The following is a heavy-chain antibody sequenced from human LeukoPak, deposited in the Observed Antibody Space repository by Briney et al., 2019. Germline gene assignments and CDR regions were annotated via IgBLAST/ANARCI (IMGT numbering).Heavy chain of an antibody. V-gene: IGHV3-30*07. J-gene: IGHJ4*02. Sequence: GGSLRLSCEVSGFAFSTYAFHWVRQAPGEGLQWVALISYDGSDKYYAGSVKGRFTISRDNSKNTLYLQMNSLRAEDTAIYYCAKLSRRLYYYDSSGFHYWGQGTLVTVPS. CDR1: GFAFSTYA. CDR2: ISYDGSDK. D-gene: IGHD3-22*01. CDR3: AKLSRRLYYYDSSGFHY.